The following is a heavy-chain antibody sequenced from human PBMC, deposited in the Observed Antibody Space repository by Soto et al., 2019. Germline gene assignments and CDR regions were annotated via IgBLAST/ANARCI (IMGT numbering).Heavy chain of an antibody. J-gene: IGHJ4*02. CDR2: INPNSGGT. V-gene: IGHV1-2*04. Sequence: QVQLVQSGAEVKKPGASVKVSCKASGYTLTGYYMHWVRQAPGQGLEWMGWINPNSGGTNYAQKFQGWVTMTRDTSISTAYMELSRLRSDDTAVYYCARDSYPSANYFDYWGQGTLVTVSS. CDR1: GYTLTGYY. D-gene: IGHD1-26*01. CDR3: ARDSYPSANYFDY.